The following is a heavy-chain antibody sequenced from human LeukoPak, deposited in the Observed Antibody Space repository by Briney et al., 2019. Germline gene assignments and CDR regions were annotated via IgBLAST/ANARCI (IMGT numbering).Heavy chain of an antibody. CDR2: ISYDGSNK. D-gene: IGHD3-10*01. CDR1: GFTFSSYA. J-gene: IGHJ6*02. V-gene: IGHV3-30*04. Sequence: GSLRLSCAASGFTFSSYAMHWVRPAPGKGLEGVAVISYDGSNKYYADSVKGRFTISRDNSKNTLYLQMNSLRAEDTAVYYCARDYTGYYYGMDVWGQGTTVTVSS. CDR3: ARDYTGYYYGMDV.